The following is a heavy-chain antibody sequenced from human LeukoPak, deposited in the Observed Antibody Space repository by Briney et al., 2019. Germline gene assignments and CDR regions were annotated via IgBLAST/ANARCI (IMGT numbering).Heavy chain of an antibody. Sequence: PSETLSLTCTVSGGSISSYYWSWIRQPPGKGLEWIGFFYYSGSPNFSPSLKSRVTISVDTSKNQFSLRLSSVTAADTAVYYCARDLGSRGLYYMDVWGKGTTVTVPS. D-gene: IGHD6-19*01. CDR1: GGSISSYY. CDR2: FYYSGSP. V-gene: IGHV4-59*12. CDR3: ARDLGSRGLYYMDV. J-gene: IGHJ6*03.